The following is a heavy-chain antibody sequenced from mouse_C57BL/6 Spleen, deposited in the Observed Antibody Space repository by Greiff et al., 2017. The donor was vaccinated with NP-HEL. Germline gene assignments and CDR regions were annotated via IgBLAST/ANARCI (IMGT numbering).Heavy chain of an antibody. V-gene: IGHV1-55*01. J-gene: IGHJ4*01. D-gene: IGHD2-5*01. CDR1: GYTFTSYW. Sequence: VQLQQPGAELVKPGASVKMSCKASGYTFTSYWITWVKQRPGQGLEWIGDIYPGSGSTNYNEKFKSKATLTVDTSSGTAYMQLSSLTSEDSAVYYCARSYYSNPYAMDYWGQGTSVTVSS. CDR2: IYPGSGST. CDR3: ARSYYSNPYAMDY.